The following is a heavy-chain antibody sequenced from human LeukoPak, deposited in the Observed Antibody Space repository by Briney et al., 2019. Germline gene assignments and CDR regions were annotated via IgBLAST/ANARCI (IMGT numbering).Heavy chain of an antibody. V-gene: IGHV3-73*01. CDR1: GFTFSGSA. CDR3: TRHVGATFDTHDY. J-gene: IGHJ4*02. Sequence: GGSLRLSCAASGFTFSGSAMHWVRQASGKGLEWVGRIRSKANSYATAYAASVKGRYTISRDDSKNTAYLQMNSLKTEDTAVYYCTRHVGATFDTHDYWGQGTLVTVSS. D-gene: IGHD1-26*01. CDR2: IRSKANSYAT.